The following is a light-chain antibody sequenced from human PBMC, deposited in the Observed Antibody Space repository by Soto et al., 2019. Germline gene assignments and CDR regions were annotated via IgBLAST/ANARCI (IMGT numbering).Light chain of an antibody. Sequence: DVVMTQSPLSLPVTLGQPASISCRSSQSLVYSDGITYLNWFQQRPGQSPRRLIYSISNRDSGVPVRFSGSGSGTDFTLKISRVEAEDVGLYYCMQGTHWPYTFGQGTKLEIK. CDR1: QSLVYSDGITY. V-gene: IGKV2-30*01. J-gene: IGKJ2*01. CDR3: MQGTHWPYT. CDR2: SIS.